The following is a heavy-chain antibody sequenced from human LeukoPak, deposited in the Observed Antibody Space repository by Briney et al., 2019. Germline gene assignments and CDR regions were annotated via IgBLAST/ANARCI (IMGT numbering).Heavy chain of an antibody. CDR3: AKSLGGVVYDSSGPHFDY. D-gene: IGHD3-22*01. Sequence: GGSLRLSCAASGFTFDDYAMHWVRQAPGKGLEWVSGISWNSGSIGYADSVKGRFTISRDNAKNSLYLQMNSLRAEDTALYYCAKSLGGVVYDSSGPHFDYWGQGTLVTVSS. CDR2: ISWNSGSI. V-gene: IGHV3-9*01. J-gene: IGHJ4*02. CDR1: GFTFDDYA.